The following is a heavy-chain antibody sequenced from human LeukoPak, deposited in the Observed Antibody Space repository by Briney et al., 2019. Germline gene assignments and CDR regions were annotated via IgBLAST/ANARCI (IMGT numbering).Heavy chain of an antibody. J-gene: IGHJ5*02. Sequence: SETLSLTCAVYGGSFSGYYWSWIRQPPGKGLEWIGEINHSGSTNYNPSLKSRVTISVDTSKNQFSLKLSSVTAADTAVYHCASSIVVVPAAIRAWFDPWGQGTLVTVSS. CDR3: ASSIVVVPAAIRAWFDP. V-gene: IGHV4-34*01. CDR2: INHSGST. D-gene: IGHD2-2*01. CDR1: GGSFSGYY.